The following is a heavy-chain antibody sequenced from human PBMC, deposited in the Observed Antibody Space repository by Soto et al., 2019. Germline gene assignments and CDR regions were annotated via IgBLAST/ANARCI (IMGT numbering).Heavy chain of an antibody. CDR3: ARHHVRGRTIAGAAEV. D-gene: IGHD6-13*01. V-gene: IGHV4-34*01. CDR2: INHSGNT. CDR1: GGSFSGYY. J-gene: IGHJ4*02. Sequence: SETLSLTCAVYGGSFSGYYWSWIRQPPGKGLEWIGEINHSGNTNYNPSLKSRVTISVDTSKNQLFLNLSSVTAADTAMYYCARHHVRGRTIAGAAEVWGQGTLVTGS.